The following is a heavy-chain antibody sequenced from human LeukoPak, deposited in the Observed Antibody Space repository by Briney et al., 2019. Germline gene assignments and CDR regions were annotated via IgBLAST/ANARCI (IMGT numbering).Heavy chain of an antibody. Sequence: ASVKVSCKASGYTFTGYYMHWVRQAPGQGLEWMGWIKPNSGDTTYAQKFQGRVTMTSDTSIDTAYMELSRLRSDDTAVYYCARCSGGSCGGYYYYGMDVWGQGTTVTVSS. J-gene: IGHJ6*02. CDR1: GYTFTGYY. V-gene: IGHV1-2*02. CDR2: IKPNSGDT. CDR3: ARCSGGSCGGYYYYGMDV. D-gene: IGHD2-15*01.